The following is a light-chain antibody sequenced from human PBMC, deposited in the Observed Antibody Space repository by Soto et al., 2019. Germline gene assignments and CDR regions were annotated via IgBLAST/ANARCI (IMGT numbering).Light chain of an antibody. V-gene: IGLV2-14*01. Sequence: QSALTQPASVSGSPGQSITISCSGTSRDIGAYNLVSWYQQPPGKAPKLLIYEVRNRPSGISYRFSGSKSGTAASLTISGLLPEDEGDYYCSAYTSRSSVVFGGGTQLTVL. CDR1: SRDIGAYNL. CDR3: SAYTSRSSVV. CDR2: EVR. J-gene: IGLJ2*01.